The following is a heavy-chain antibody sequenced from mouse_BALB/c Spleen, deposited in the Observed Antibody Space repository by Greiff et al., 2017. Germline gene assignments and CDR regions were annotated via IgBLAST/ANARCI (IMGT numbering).Heavy chain of an antibody. V-gene: IGHV1-37*01. CDR2: INPYNGDT. CDR3: GRSDDYYAMDY. J-gene: IGHJ4*01. Sequence: VQLQQSGPELVKPGASVKISCKASGYSFPGYFMNWVKQSHGKSLEWIGRINPYNGDTFYNQKFKGKATLTVDKSSSTAHMELLSLTSEDSAVYYCGRSDDYYAMDYWGQGTSVTVSA. CDR1: GYSFPGYF.